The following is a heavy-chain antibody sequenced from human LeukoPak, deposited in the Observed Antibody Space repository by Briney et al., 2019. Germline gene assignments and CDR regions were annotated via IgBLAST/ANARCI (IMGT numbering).Heavy chain of an antibody. CDR2: ISSSSSYI. V-gene: IGHV3-21*01. Sequence: PGGSLSLSCAASGFTFSSYSMNWVRQAPGKGLEWVSSISSSSSYIYYADSVKGRFTISRDNAKNSLYLQMNSLRAEDTAVYYCARNYDSSGYYLDAFDIWGQGTMVTVSS. D-gene: IGHD3-22*01. J-gene: IGHJ3*02. CDR1: GFTFSSYS. CDR3: ARNYDSSGYYLDAFDI.